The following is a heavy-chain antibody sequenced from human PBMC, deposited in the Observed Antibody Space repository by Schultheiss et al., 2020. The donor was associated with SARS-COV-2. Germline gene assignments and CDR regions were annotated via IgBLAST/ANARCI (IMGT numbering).Heavy chain of an antibody. V-gene: IGHV3-30*03. CDR2: ISYDGSNK. D-gene: IGHD3-22*01. J-gene: IGHJ4*02. CDR1: GFTFSSYS. CDR3: ARGLYYDSSGYAW. Sequence: GSLRLSCAASGFTFSSYSMNWVRQAPGKGLEWVAVISYDGSNKYYADSVKGRFTISRDNSKNTLYLQMNSLRAEDTAVYYCARGLYYDSSGYAWWGQGTLVTVSS.